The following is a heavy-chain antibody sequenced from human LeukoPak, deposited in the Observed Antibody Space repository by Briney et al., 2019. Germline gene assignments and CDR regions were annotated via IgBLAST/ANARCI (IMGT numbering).Heavy chain of an antibody. J-gene: IGHJ4*02. Sequence: SETQSLTCTVSGGSISGYYWSWIRQPAGKGLEWIGRIYFSGSTNYNPSLKSRVTVSVDTSKSQFSLKLSSVTAADTAVYYCAGGGFEHYFDYWGQGTLVNVSS. CDR3: AGGGFEHYFDY. CDR1: GGSISGYY. CDR2: IYFSGST. V-gene: IGHV4-4*07.